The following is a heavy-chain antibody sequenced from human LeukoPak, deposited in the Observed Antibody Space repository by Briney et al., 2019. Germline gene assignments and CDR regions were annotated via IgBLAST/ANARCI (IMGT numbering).Heavy chain of an antibody. CDR3: AKGPVGATISTYYYGMDV. D-gene: IGHD1-26*01. Sequence: PGGSLRLSCAASGFTFSSYAMSWVRQAPGKGLEWVSAISGSGGSTYYADSVKGRFTISRDNSKNTLYLQMNSLRAEDTAVYYCAKGPVGATISTYYYGMDVWGQGTTVTVSS. CDR2: ISGSGGST. J-gene: IGHJ6*02. V-gene: IGHV3-23*01. CDR1: GFTFSSYA.